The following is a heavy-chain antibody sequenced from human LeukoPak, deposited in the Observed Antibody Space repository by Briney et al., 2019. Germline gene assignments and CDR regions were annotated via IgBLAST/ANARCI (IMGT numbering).Heavy chain of an antibody. V-gene: IGHV3-23*01. Sequence: GGSLRLSCAASGFTFSSYAMSWVRQAPGQVLERVSAISGGGIGIYYADSLKGRFTISRDDSKNTLYLQMNSLTAEDTAVYYCTRRRGNQQPIDYWGQGTLVTVSS. CDR2: ISGGGIGI. CDR1: GFTFSSYA. D-gene: IGHD2-2*01. J-gene: IGHJ4*02. CDR3: TRRRGNQQPIDY.